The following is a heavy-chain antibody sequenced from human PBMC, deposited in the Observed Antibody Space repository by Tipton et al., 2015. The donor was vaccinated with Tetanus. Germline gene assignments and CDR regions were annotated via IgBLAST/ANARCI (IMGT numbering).Heavy chain of an antibody. CDR1: GYTFTGYY. J-gene: IGHJ6*02. CDR2: IDPNSGGT. Sequence: VQLVQSGAEMKKPGASVKVSCKASGYTFTGYYIYWVRQAPGQGLEWMGWIDPNSGGTVYAQKFQGRVTMTRDTSISTAYMGLRSPRSDDTAVYYCARDRGDYIYYGMDVWGPGTTVTVS. D-gene: IGHD3-22*01. CDR3: ARDRGDYIYYGMDV. V-gene: IGHV1-2*02.